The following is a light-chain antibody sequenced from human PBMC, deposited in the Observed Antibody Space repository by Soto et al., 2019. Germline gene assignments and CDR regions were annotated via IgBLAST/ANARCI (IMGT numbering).Light chain of an antibody. V-gene: IGKV3-20*01. CDR3: HQYDSSL. J-gene: IGKJ3*01. CDR2: GAS. CDR1: QSVSSTY. Sequence: EIVLTQSPGTLSLSPGERATLSCRASQSVSSTYLAWYQQKPGQAPRLLIYGASSRATGIPDRFSGSGSGTDFTLTISRLEPEDFAVYYCHQYDSSLFGPGTKVDIK.